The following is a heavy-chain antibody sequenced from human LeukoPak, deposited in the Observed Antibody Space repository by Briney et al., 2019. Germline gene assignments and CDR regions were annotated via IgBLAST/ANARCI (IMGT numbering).Heavy chain of an antibody. CDR1: GFTFSTYV. CDR2: ISSNGDNT. CDR3: VRGTGY. V-gene: IGHV3-64D*06. Sequence: GGTLRLSCSVSGFTFSTYVMHWVRQAPGKGLEYVSAISSNGDNTYYADSVKGRFTISRDNSKSTLYLQMSSLRADDTAVYYCVRGTGYWGQGTLVTVSS. J-gene: IGHJ4*02.